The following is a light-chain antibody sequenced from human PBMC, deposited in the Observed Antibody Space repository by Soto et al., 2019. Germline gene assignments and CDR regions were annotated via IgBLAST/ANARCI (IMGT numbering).Light chain of an antibody. J-gene: IGKJ1*01. V-gene: IGKV2-24*01. CDR1: QSLVHSDGNTY. CDR2: QDS. CDR3: VQFAHFPRT. Sequence: DVVLTQTPLSSPATLGQPASISCRSSQSLVHSDGNTYLSWLQQRPGQPPRLLIHQDSNRFSGVPDRFSGSGAGTDFTLKISRVEAEEDGVYHCVQFAHFPRTFGQGTKVEIK.